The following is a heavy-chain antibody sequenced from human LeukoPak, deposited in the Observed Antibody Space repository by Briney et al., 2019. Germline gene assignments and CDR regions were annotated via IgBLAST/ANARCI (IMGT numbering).Heavy chain of an antibody. J-gene: IGHJ5*02. D-gene: IGHD6-19*01. Sequence: PGGSLRLSCAASGFTFSSYAMSWVRQAPGKGLEWVSAISGSGGNTYYADSVKGRFTISRDNSKNTLFLQMNSLRAEDTAVYYCARSGYRSDWYGGAWFDPWGQGTLVTVSS. CDR2: ISGSGGNT. CDR1: GFTFSSYA. CDR3: ARSGYRSDWYGGAWFDP. V-gene: IGHV3-23*01.